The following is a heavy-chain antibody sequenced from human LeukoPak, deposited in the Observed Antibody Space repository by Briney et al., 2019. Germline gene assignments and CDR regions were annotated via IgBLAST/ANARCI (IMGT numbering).Heavy chain of an antibody. CDR3: AQVVARDWFDP. CDR1: GFTFSSYW. Sequence: PGGSLRLSCAASGFTFSSYWMHWVRQAPGKGLVWVSRINSDGSSTSSADSVKGRFTISRNNAKNKLYLQMNTLRAEDTAVYYCAQVVARDWFDPWGQGTLVTVSS. CDR2: INSDGSST. V-gene: IGHV3-74*01. D-gene: IGHD3-22*01. J-gene: IGHJ5*02.